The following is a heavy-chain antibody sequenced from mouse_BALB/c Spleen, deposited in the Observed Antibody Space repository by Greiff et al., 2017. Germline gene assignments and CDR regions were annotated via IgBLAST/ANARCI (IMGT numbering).Heavy chain of an antibody. V-gene: IGHV5-12-1*01. D-gene: IGHD2-4*01. Sequence: DVKLQESGGGLVKPGGSLKLSCAASGFAFSSYDMSWVRQTPEKRLEWVAYISSGGGSTYYPDTVKGRFTISRDNAKNTLYLQMSSLKSEDTAMYYCARHDDYDDFDYWGQGTTLTVSS. CDR2: ISSGGGST. J-gene: IGHJ2*01. CDR3: ARHDDYDDFDY. CDR1: GFAFSSYD.